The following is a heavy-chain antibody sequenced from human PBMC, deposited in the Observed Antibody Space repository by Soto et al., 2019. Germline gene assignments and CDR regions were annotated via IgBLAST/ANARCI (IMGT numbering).Heavy chain of an antibody. CDR3: ARDGDLPMDV. CDR2: ITYDGNNK. Sequence: PGGSLRLSCAASGFTFSRYSMHWVRQAPGKGLEWVAVITYDGNNKYYADSVKGRFTISRDNSKNTLYLQMNSLRAEDTAVYYCARDGDLPMDVWGQGTTVTVSS. J-gene: IGHJ6*02. D-gene: IGHD2-21*02. CDR1: GFTFSRYS. V-gene: IGHV3-30-3*01.